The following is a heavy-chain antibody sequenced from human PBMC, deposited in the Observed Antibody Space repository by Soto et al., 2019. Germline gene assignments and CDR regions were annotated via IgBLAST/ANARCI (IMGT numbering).Heavy chain of an antibody. V-gene: IGHV3-30*18. CDR2: ISNDGTNK. J-gene: IGHJ6*02. CDR1: GFTFRSYG. Sequence: GGSLRLSCAASGFTFRSYGMHWVRQAPGKGLEWLAVISNDGTNKYLADSVKGRLTLSRDNSRNTLSLEINNLRPEDTSVYYCGKDTLDCSGGDCPLYYYYGMDVWGQGTTVTVSS. CDR3: GKDTLDCSGGDCPLYYYYGMDV. D-gene: IGHD2-15*01.